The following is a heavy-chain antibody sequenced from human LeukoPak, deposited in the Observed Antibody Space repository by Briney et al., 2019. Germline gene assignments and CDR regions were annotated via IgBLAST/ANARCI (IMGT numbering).Heavy chain of an antibody. CDR3: AKDGFRGDCIGGSCYPFDP. CDR2: ISDSGGNT. V-gene: IGHV3-23*01. Sequence: GGSLRLSCAASGFIFSTYAMSWVRQAPGKGLEWVSTISDSGGNTYYADSVKGRFTISRDNSKNTLYLQMNSLRAEDTALYYCAKDGFRGDCIGGSCYPFDPWGQGTLVTVSS. CDR1: GFIFSTYA. J-gene: IGHJ5*02. D-gene: IGHD2-15*01.